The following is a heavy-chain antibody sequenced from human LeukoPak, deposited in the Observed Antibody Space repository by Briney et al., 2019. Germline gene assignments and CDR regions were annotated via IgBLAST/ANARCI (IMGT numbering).Heavy chain of an antibody. CDR3: ARLGYCTNGVCLDY. J-gene: IGHJ4*02. D-gene: IGHD2-8*01. V-gene: IGHV1-69*04. Sequence: SVKVSCMASGGTFSSYAISWVRQAPGQGLEWMGRIIPILGIANYAQKFQGRVTITADKSTSTAYMELSSLRSEDTAVYYCARLGYCTNGVCLDYWGQGTLVTVSS. CDR1: GGTFSSYA. CDR2: IIPILGIA.